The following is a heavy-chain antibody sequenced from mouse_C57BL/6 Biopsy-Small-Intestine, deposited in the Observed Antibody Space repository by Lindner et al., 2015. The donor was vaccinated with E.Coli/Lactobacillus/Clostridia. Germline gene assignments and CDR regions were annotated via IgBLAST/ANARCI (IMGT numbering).Heavy chain of an antibody. Sequence: VQLQESGPELVKPGASVKISCKASGYALSNSWMNWVKQWPGKGLEWIGRIYPGDGDTNYNGKFKGKATLTADKSSSTAYMQLSSLTSEDSAVYFCARGGFMDYWGQGTSVTVSS. CDR2: IYPGDGDT. V-gene: IGHV1-82*01. D-gene: IGHD1-1*02. CDR1: GYALSNSW. CDR3: ARGGFMDY. J-gene: IGHJ4*01.